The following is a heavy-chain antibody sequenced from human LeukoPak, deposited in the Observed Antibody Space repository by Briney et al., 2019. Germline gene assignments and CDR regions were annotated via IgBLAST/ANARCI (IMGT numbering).Heavy chain of an antibody. V-gene: IGHV1-2*02. D-gene: IGHD3-9*01. CDR1: GYPFTRYY. CDR3: LRYFVYFDY. CDR2: INTNTVDT. Sequence: GASVKVSFKASGYPFTRYYMHWVRQPPGQGLEWMGSINTNTVDTNYAQKFHGRVTMTRDTSITIAYMELGSLRSDDTAMYYCLRYFVYFDYWGQGTLVTVSS. J-gene: IGHJ4*02.